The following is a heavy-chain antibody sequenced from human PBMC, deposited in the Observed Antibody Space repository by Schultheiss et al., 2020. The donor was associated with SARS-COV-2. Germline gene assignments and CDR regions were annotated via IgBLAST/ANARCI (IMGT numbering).Heavy chain of an antibody. J-gene: IGHJ6*03. CDR2: ISSSSSYI. CDR1: GFTFSSYS. V-gene: IGHV3-21*01. D-gene: IGHD3-10*01. Sequence: GGSLILSCAASGFTFSSYSMNWVRQAPGKGLEWVSSISSSSSYIYYADSVKGRFTISRDNAKNSLYLQMNSLRAEDTAVYYCARAPGDYMDVWGKGTTVTVSS. CDR3: ARAPGDYMDV.